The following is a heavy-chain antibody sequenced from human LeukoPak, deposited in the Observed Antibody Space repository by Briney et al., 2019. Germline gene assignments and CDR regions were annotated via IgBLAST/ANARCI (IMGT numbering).Heavy chain of an antibody. CDR3: ARAVGVTHGDY. D-gene: IGHD2-21*02. CDR1: KFTFSSYA. V-gene: IGHV3-21*01. CDR2: ISSSSSYI. J-gene: IGHJ4*02. Sequence: GGSLILSCAASKFTFSSYAMNWVRQAPGKGLEWVSSISSSSSYIYYADSVKGRFTISRDNAKNSLYLQMNSLRAEDTAVYYCARAVGVTHGDYWGQGTLVTVSS.